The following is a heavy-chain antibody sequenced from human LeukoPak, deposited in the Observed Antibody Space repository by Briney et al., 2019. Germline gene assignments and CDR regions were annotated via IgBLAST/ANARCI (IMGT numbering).Heavy chain of an antibody. CDR1: GGSISSGGYS. CDR2: IYHSGST. Sequence: NPSETLSLTCAVSGGSISSGGYSWSWIRQPPGKGLEWIGYIYHSGSTYYNPSLKSRVTISVDRSKNQFSLKLSSVTAADTAVYYCARGSQWSGYRPWGQGTLVTVSS. J-gene: IGHJ4*02. V-gene: IGHV4-30-2*01. D-gene: IGHD3-3*01. CDR3: ARGSQWSGYRP.